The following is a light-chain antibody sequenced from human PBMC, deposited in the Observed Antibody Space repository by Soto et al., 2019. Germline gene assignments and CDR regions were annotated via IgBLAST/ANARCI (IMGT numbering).Light chain of an antibody. Sequence: EIVLTQSPATLSLSPGERATLSCRASQSVSSYLAWYQQKPGQAPMLLIYDASTRATGIPARFSGSGSGTDFTLTISSLEPEDFAVYYCQKRSNWPLMYTFGQGTKLEIK. CDR1: QSVSSY. V-gene: IGKV3-11*01. CDR3: QKRSNWPLMYT. CDR2: DAS. J-gene: IGKJ2*01.